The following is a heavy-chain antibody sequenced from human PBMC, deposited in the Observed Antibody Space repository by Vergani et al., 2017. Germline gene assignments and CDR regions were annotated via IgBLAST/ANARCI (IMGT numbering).Heavy chain of an antibody. J-gene: IGHJ5*02. CDR2: IYYIGST. D-gene: IGHD6-19*01. CDR1: GASIRSSNYY. CDR3: ARHSTVEWLVKLGWIDP. V-gene: IGHV4-39*01. Sequence: QLQLQESGPGLVKPSATLSLTCSVSGASIRSSNYYWGWIRQPPGKVLEWIASIYYIGSTYYNPSLKSRVTISVDTSKNQFSLKLSSVTAADTAVYFCARHSTVEWLVKLGWIDPWGQGILVTVSS.